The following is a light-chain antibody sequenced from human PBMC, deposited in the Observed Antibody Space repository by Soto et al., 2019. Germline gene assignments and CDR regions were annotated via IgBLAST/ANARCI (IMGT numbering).Light chain of an antibody. CDR1: RDISNY. V-gene: IGKV1-33*01. Sequence: DIQMTQSPSSLSATIGDRVTISCQASRDISNYIYWYQQKPGRAPKLLIYDVSNLETGVPSRFSGSGSGTDFTFTISSLQPEDIATYYCQQYLSLPPLTFGGGTRVEIK. CDR2: DVS. J-gene: IGKJ4*01. CDR3: QQYLSLPPLT.